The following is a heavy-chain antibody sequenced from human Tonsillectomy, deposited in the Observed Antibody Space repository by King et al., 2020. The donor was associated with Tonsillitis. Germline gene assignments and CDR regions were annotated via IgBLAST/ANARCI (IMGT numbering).Heavy chain of an antibody. CDR2: ISRSSSYI. CDR3: AGAEAGGPREDYYFYYGMDV. J-gene: IGHJ6*02. CDR1: GFIFRSYT. D-gene: IGHD3-10*01. V-gene: IGHV3-21*01. Sequence: VQLVESGGGLAKPGGSLRLSCAASGFIFRSYTMNWVRQAPGKGLQWVSSISRSSSYIYYADSVKGRFTISRDNAKNSLYLQMNSLRAADTAVYYYAGAEAGGPREDYYFYYGMDVWGQGTTVTVSS.